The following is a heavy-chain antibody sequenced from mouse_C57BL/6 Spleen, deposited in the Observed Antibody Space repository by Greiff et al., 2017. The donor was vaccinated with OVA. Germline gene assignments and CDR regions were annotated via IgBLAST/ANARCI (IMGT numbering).Heavy chain of an antibody. CDR2: IDPTDSYT. D-gene: IGHD2-2*01. J-gene: IGHJ2*01. CDR1: GYTFTSYW. CDR3: ARRGGVTLDY. Sequence: QVQLQQPGAELVKPGASVKLSCKASGYTFTSYWMQWVKQRPGQGLEWIGEIDPTDSYTNYNQKFKGKATLTVDTSSSTAYMQLSSLTSEDSGVYYCARRGGVTLDYWGQGTTLTVSS. V-gene: IGHV1-50*01.